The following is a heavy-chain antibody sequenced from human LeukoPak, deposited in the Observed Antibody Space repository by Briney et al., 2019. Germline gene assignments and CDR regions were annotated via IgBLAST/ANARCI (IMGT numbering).Heavy chain of an antibody. CDR1: GFTLSTNA. D-gene: IGHD1-26*01. CDR2: ISGSGAST. CDR3: AKDVGKWESLHSFDY. V-gene: IGHV3-23*01. J-gene: IGHJ4*02. Sequence: PGGSLRLSCLTSGFTLSTNAMSWVRQAPGKGLEWISGISGSGASTYYADSVKGRFTISRDDSRNTLYLQMNSLRGDGTAVYYCAKDVGKWESLHSFDYWGQGTLVTVSS.